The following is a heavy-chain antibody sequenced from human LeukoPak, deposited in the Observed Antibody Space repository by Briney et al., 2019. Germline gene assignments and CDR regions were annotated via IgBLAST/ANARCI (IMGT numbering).Heavy chain of an antibody. D-gene: IGHD5-18*01. V-gene: IGHV4-59*02. Sequence: TLYLSCALCRDCVCIYEGSWLRLPPGKGLEWIGYIYYTGATYYNPSLKSRVTISLDTSKNQFSLKLSSVTAADAAVYYCARAGYSYDTGYYFDYWGQGAPVTVSS. CDR2: IYYTGAT. CDR3: ARAGYSYDTGYYFDY. CDR1: RDCVCIYE. J-gene: IGHJ4*02.